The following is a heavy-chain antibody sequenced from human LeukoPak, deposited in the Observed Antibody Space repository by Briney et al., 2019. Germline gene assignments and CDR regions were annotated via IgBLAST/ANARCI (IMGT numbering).Heavy chain of an antibody. CDR3: AKDAGGYYYYYMGV. CDR2: ISWNSNTI. Sequence: GRSLRLSCAASGFIFDDYAIHWVREAPGKGLEWVSGISWNSNTIGYADSVKGRFTISRDNAKNSLYLQMNSLRPEDTALYYCAKDAGGYYYYYMGVWGKGTTVTISS. J-gene: IGHJ6*03. V-gene: IGHV3-9*01. D-gene: IGHD1-26*01. CDR1: GFIFDDYA.